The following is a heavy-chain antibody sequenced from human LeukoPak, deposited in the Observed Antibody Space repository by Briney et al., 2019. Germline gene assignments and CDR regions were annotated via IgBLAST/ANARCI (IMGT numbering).Heavy chain of an antibody. V-gene: IGHV3-23*01. Sequence: GGSLRLSCAASGFTWSPCGMTWVRQAPGKGLEWVAAISSSGDSTAHADSVKGRFTISRDNSKNTVFLQMNSLRAEDTAVYYCAKTPSGYLDYWGQGTRATVSS. J-gene: IGHJ4*02. CDR3: AKTPSGYLDY. D-gene: IGHD6-25*01. CDR2: ISSSGDST. CDR1: GFTWSPCG.